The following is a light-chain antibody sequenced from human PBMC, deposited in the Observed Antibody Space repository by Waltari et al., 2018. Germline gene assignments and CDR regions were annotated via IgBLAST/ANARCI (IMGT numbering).Light chain of an antibody. CDR2: DVS. Sequence: QSALTQPASVSGSPGQSITISCTGTSSDVGGYNHVPWYQQHPGKAPKVMIYDVSKRPSGVSNRFSGSKSGNTASLTISGLQAEDEADYYCSSYTSSSTWVFGGGTKLTVL. CDR3: SSYTSSSTWV. V-gene: IGLV2-14*01. CDR1: SSDVGGYNH. J-gene: IGLJ3*02.